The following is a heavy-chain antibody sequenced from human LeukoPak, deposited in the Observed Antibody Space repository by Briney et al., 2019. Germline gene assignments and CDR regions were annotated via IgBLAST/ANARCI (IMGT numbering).Heavy chain of an antibody. CDR2: IYYSGST. Sequence: PSETLSLTCTVSGGSISSYYWSWIRQPPGKGLEWIGYIYYSGSTNYNPSLKSRVTISVDTSKNQFSLKLCSVTAADTAVYYCARDPYQGAFDIWGQGTMVTVSS. CDR3: ARDPYQGAFDI. J-gene: IGHJ3*02. CDR1: GGSISSYY. V-gene: IGHV4-59*01.